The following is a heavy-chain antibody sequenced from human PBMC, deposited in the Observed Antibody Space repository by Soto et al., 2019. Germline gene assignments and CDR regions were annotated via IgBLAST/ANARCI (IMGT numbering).Heavy chain of an antibody. J-gene: IGHJ1*01. CDR3: ARGGMLGYCSGGSCFPTFEYFQH. D-gene: IGHD2-15*01. V-gene: IGHV4-59*01. CDR1: GGSISSYY. CDR2: IYYSGST. Sequence: SETLSLTCTVSGGSISSYYWSWIRQPPGKGLEWIGYIYYSGSTNYNPSLKSRVTISVDTSKNQFSLKLSSVTAADTAVYYCARGGMLGYCSGGSCFPTFEYFQHWGQGTLVTVSS.